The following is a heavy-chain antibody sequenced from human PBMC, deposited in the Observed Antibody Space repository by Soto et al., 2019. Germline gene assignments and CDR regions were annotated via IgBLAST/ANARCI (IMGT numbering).Heavy chain of an antibody. J-gene: IGHJ3*01. CDR1: GFTFSRYG. D-gene: IGHD3-10*01. CDR2: IYDNGSKQ. V-gene: IGHV3-33*01. Sequence: QAQLVESGGGVIQPGRSLRLSCAASGFTFSRYGMHWVRQVPGRGLEWVALIYDNGSKQYYTDSVKGRFTISRDNAKNTLFLEMNVLRAEDTAVYYCARDDDGEPNAFDVWGQGTMVTVSS. CDR3: ARDDDGEPNAFDV.